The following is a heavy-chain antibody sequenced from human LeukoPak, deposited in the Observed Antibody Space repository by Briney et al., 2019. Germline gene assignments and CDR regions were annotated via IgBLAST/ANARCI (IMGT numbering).Heavy chain of an antibody. Sequence: GGSLRPSCAASGFTFSGSAMHWVRQASGKGLEWVGRIRSKANSYATAYAASVKGRFTISRDDSKNTAYLQMNSLKTEDTAVYYCTRTNYYDSSGYYYWGQGTLVTVSS. CDR1: GFTFSGSA. CDR2: IRSKANSYAT. D-gene: IGHD3-22*01. V-gene: IGHV3-73*01. J-gene: IGHJ4*02. CDR3: TRTNYYDSSGYYY.